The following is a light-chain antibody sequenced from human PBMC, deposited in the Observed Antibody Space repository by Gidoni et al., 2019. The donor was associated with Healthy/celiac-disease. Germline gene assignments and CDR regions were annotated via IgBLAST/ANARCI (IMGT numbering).Light chain of an antibody. CDR3: QQYDNLLNYFT. CDR1: QDISNY. J-gene: IGKJ3*01. V-gene: IGKV1-33*01. Sequence: DIQMTQSPSSLSASVGDRVTITCQASQDISNYLNWYQQKPGKAPKLLIYDASNLETGVPSRFSGSGSGTDFTFTISSLQPEDIATYYCQQYDNLLNYFTFGPGTKVDIK. CDR2: DAS.